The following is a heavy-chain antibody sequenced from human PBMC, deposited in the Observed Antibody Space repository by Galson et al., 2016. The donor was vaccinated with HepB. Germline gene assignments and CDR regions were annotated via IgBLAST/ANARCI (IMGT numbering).Heavy chain of an antibody. CDR3: ARGSPSWNDRGLFDV. CDR1: GFTFSNYW. J-gene: IGHJ3*01. CDR2: VNSDGSGT. Sequence: SLRLSCAASGFTFSNYWMYWVRQAPGKGLEWVSRVNSDGSGTRHVDSVKGRFTISRDNAKKTLYLQMNSLKVEDTAVYYCARGSPSWNDRGLFDVWGQGTLVTVSS. D-gene: IGHD1-1*01. V-gene: IGHV3-74*01.